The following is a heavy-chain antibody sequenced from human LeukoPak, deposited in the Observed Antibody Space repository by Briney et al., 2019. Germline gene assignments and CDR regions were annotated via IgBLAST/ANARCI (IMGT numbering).Heavy chain of an antibody. D-gene: IGHD3-10*01. CDR3: ARGRGPYGWFDP. J-gene: IGHJ5*02. CDR2: MNSDGTTT. CDR1: GFSSSDYW. V-gene: IGHV3-74*01. Sequence: GGSLRLSCAASGFSSSDYWMHWVRHAPGKGLVWVSRMNSDGTTTNYADSVKGRFTISRDNAENTLYLQMNSLRAEDTAVYYCARGRGPYGWFDPWGQGTLVTVSS.